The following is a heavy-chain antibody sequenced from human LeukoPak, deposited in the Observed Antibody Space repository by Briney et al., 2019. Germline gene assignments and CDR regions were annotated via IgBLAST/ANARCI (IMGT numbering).Heavy chain of an antibody. Sequence: AETLTLCCAASGFIVSNNYMFWVRQAPGKGLEWVSAIYSDGRTYYADSVRGRFTISRDISKSTLYLQMSSLRAEDTAVYFCSRVGYTYKTRALWGQGTLVTVSS. CDR1: GFIVSNNY. CDR3: SRVGYTYKTRAL. CDR2: IYSDGRT. J-gene: IGHJ4*02. D-gene: IGHD5-18*01. V-gene: IGHV3-66*01.